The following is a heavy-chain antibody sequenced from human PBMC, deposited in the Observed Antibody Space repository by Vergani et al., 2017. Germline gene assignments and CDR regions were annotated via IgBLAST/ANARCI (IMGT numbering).Heavy chain of an antibody. V-gene: IGHV1-2*02. J-gene: IGHJ4*02. D-gene: IGHD3-22*01. Sequence: QVQLVQSGAEVKKPGASVKVSCKASGYTFTGYYMHWVRQAPGQGLEWMGWINPNSGGTNYAQKFQGRVTMTRDTSISTAYMELSRLRSDDTAVYYFARGVLSYYYDSSGYTGDYWGQGTLVTVSS. CDR1: GYTFTGYY. CDR3: ARGVLSYYYDSSGYTGDY. CDR2: INPNSGGT.